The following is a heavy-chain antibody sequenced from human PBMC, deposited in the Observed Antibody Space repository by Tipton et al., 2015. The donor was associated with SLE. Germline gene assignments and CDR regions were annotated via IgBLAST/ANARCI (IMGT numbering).Heavy chain of an antibody. D-gene: IGHD5-12*01. CDR3: ASDVDIVATVRSDY. CDR1: GFTFSDYY. V-gene: IGHV3-11*04. J-gene: IGHJ4*02. CDR2: ISSSGSTI. Sequence: SLRLSCAASGFTFSDYYMSWIRQAPGKGLEWVSYISSSGSTIYYADSVKGRFTISRDNAKNSLYLQMNSLRAEDTAVYYCASDVDIVATVRSDYWGQGTLVTVSS.